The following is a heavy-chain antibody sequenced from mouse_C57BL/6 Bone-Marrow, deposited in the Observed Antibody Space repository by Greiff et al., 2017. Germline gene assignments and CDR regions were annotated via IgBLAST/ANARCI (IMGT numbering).Heavy chain of an antibody. CDR1: GYTFTSYW. D-gene: IGHD1-1*01. CDR2: INPSSGYT. CDR3: ATTVWGY. Sequence: QVQLQQSGAELVKPGASVTLSCTASGYTFTSYWMHWVKQRPGQGLEWIGYINPSSGYTKYNQKFKNKATLTADKSSSTAYMQLSSLTYEDSAVYCCATTVWGYWGQGTTLTVTS. J-gene: IGHJ2*01. V-gene: IGHV1-7*01.